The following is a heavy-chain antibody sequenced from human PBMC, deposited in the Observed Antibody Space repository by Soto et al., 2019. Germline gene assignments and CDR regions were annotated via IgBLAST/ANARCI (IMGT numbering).Heavy chain of an antibody. V-gene: IGHV4-59*01. D-gene: IGHD6-13*01. CDR2: IYYSGST. J-gene: IGHJ6*02. CDR3: ARRGYSSSWYYYYYYGMDV. CDR1: GGSISSFY. Sequence: SQTLSLTCTVSGGSISSFYWSWIRQPPGKGLEWIGYIYYSGSTNYNPSLKSRVTISVDTSKNQFSLKLSSVTAADTAVYYCARRGYSSSWYYYYYYGMDVWGQGATVTVSS.